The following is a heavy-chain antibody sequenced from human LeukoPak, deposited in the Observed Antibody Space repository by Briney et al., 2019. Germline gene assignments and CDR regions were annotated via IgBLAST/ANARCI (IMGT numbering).Heavy chain of an antibody. CDR2: IYHTGST. J-gene: IGHJ4*02. V-gene: IGHV4-59*01. D-gene: IGHD6-25*01. CDR1: GGALNSYY. CDR3: ARRGRNSSGWQDYL. Sequence: FETPSPPFPVSGGALNSYYWGWVRAPPRKGLEWVANIYHTGSTNYNPSLSSRVTISIDTAKNQFSLKLTSVTAADTAVYYCARRGRNSSGWQDYLWGQGTLVTVSS.